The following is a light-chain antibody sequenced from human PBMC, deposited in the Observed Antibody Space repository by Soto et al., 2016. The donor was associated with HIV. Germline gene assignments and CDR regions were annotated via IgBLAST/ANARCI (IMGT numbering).Light chain of an antibody. CDR1: NIGSKS. CDR2: DDS. V-gene: IGLV3-21*03. J-gene: IGLJ1*01. CDR3: QIWDGSSDYPV. Sequence: SYELTQPPSVSVAPGMTAIITCGGNNIGSKSVHWYQQKPGQAPVLVVHDDSDRPSGIPERYSGSNSGDTATLTISRVEAGDEADYYCQIWDGSSDYPVFGTGTKVTVL.